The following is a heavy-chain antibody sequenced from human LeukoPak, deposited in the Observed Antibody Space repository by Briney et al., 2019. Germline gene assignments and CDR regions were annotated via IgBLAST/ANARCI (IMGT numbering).Heavy chain of an antibody. J-gene: IGHJ4*02. CDR2: IWYDGSNE. CDR3: AKVGAIGRLTYFFDY. Sequence: QSGRSLRLSCAASGFTFSNYGMHWVRQAPGKGLEWVAVIWYDGSNEYYADSVKGRFTISRDNSKNTLYLQMNSLRAEDTAVYYCAKVGAIGRLTYFFDYWGQGTLVTVPS. CDR1: GFTFSNYG. D-gene: IGHD3-16*01. V-gene: IGHV3-33*06.